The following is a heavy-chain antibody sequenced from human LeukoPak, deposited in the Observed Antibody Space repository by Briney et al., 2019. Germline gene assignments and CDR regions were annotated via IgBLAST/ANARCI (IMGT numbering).Heavy chain of an antibody. D-gene: IGHD4-23*01. CDR3: ARPDSMTTVVRWDY. CDR1: GYSFTSYW. J-gene: IGHJ4*02. V-gene: IGHV5-51*01. Sequence: GESLKISCKGSGYSFTSYWIGRVRQMPGKGLEGMGIIYPGDSDTRYSPSFHGQVTISADKSISTAYLQWSSLKASDTAMYYCARPDSMTTVVRWDYWGQGTLVTVSS. CDR2: IYPGDSDT.